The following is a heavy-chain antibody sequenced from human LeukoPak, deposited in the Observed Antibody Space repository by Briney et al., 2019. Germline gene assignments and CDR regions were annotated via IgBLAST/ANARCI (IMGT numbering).Heavy chain of an antibody. D-gene: IGHD3-3*01. CDR3: ARAHDFWSGYSMK. CDR1: GGSFSGYY. Sequence: SETLSLTCAVYGGSFSGYYWSWIRQPPGKGLEWIGEINHSGSTNYNPSLKSRVTISVDTSKNQFSLKLSSVTAADTAVYYCARAHDFWSGYSMKWGQGTLVTVSS. V-gene: IGHV4-34*01. CDR2: INHSGST. J-gene: IGHJ4*02.